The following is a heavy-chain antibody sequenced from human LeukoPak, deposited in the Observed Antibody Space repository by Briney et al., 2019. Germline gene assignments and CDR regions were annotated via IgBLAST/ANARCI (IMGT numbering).Heavy chain of an antibody. Sequence: GASVKVSCKASGGTFNSYAIIWVRQAPGQGLEWMGGIIPIFGTTNYAQKFQGRVTITADESTSTPYMELSSLRSEDTAVYYCARGDSYGYQYRFDYWGQGTLVTVSS. CDR2: IIPIFGTT. J-gene: IGHJ4*02. CDR3: ARGDSYGYQYRFDY. CDR1: GGTFNSYA. V-gene: IGHV1-69*13. D-gene: IGHD5-18*01.